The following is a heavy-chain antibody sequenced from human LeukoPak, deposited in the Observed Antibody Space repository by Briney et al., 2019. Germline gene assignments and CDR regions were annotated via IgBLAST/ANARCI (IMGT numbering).Heavy chain of an antibody. Sequence: GGSLRLSCAASGFTFSSYAMSWVRQAPGKGLEWVSAISGSGDSTYFADSVKGRFTISRDNSKNTLYLQMNSLRAEDTAVYYCAKDPGRYCSSTICYIDYWGQGTLVTVSS. V-gene: IGHV3-23*01. CDR3: AKDPGRYCSSTICYIDY. CDR2: ISGSGDST. D-gene: IGHD2-2*02. J-gene: IGHJ4*02. CDR1: GFTFSSYA.